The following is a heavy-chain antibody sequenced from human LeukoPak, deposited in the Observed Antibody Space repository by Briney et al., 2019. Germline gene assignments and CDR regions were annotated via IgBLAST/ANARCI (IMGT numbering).Heavy chain of an antibody. Sequence: PGGSLRLSCAASGFTFSSHRMYWVRQAPGKGLVWVSCVSSDGSTTNYADSVKGRFTISRDNAKSTLYLQMSSLRAEDTAVYYCARDTNGLAYWGLGTRVSVSS. CDR2: VSSDGSTT. CDR3: ARDTNGLAY. CDR1: GFTFSSHR. V-gene: IGHV3-74*01. D-gene: IGHD2-8*01. J-gene: IGHJ4*02.